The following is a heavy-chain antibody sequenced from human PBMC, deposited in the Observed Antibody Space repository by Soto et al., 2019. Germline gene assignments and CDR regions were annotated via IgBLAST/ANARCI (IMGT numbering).Heavy chain of an antibody. CDR2: ISHDGSYK. V-gene: IGHV3-30*18. D-gene: IGHD1-26*01. CDR3: AKGLLAIVGTTLPRDAFNI. CDR1: GFSFTTYV. J-gene: IGHJ3*02. Sequence: VGSLGLSCAASGFSFTTYVMHWVRQAPVKGLEWVAVISHDGSYKYYGDAVKGRFTISRDTSKNAVDLEMNSLRPEDTAVYYCAKGLLAIVGTTLPRDAFNIWGQGTMVTVSS.